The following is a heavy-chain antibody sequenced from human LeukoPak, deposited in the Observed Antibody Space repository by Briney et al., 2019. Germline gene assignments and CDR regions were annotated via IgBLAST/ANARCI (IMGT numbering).Heavy chain of an antibody. CDR3: AKDLPNPGTSRHFQY. J-gene: IGHJ1*01. V-gene: IGHV3-23*01. D-gene: IGHD2-8*01. CDR2: ISGSGGST. CDR1: GFTFTSYA. Sequence: LTGGSLRLSCAASGFTFTSYALSWVRQAPGKGLEWVSSISGSGGSTYYADSVKGRFTISRDNSKNTLYLQMNGLRAEDTAVYYCAKDLPNPGTSRHFQYWGQGTLVTVSS.